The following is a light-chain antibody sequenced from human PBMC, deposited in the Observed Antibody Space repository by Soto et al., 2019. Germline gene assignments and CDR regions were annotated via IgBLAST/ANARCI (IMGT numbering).Light chain of an antibody. CDR2: EVT. CDR1: SSDVGAYNY. J-gene: IGLJ1*01. CDR3: SSFTSSSTRV. Sequence: QAVVTQPASVSGSPGQSITISCTGTSSDVGAYNYVSWYQQHPGKAPKLIIYEVTNRPSGVSNRFSGSKSDSTASLTIAGLQSEDEAEYYCSSFTSSSTRVFGTGTKLTVL. V-gene: IGLV2-14*03.